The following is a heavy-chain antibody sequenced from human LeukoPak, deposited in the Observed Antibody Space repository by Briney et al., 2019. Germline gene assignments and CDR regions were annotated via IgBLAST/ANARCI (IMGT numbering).Heavy chain of an antibody. Sequence: EASVKVSCKASGGTFSSYAISWVRQAPGQGLESMGGIIPIFGTANYAQKFQGRVTITADESTSTAYMELSSLRSEDTAVYYCARGYGDYVFYFDYWGQGTLVTVSS. CDR3: ARGYGDYVFYFDY. CDR2: IIPIFGTA. J-gene: IGHJ4*02. CDR1: GGTFSSYA. V-gene: IGHV1-69*01. D-gene: IGHD4-17*01.